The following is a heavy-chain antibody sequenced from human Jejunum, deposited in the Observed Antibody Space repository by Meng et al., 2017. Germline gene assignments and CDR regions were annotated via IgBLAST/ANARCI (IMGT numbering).Heavy chain of an antibody. CDR3: ARGNEYSNYGADF. D-gene: IGHD4-11*01. Sequence: QVKLQQWSAGLLKPPETLSHTCAVYGGSISDYYWTWIRQPPGKGLEWIGEINDNGSTNYNPSLKSRVTISVDTSKSQFYLRVSSVTAADTAVYYCARGNEYSNYGADFWGQGTLVTVSS. CDR1: GGSISDYY. J-gene: IGHJ4*02. CDR2: INDNGST. V-gene: IGHV4-34*01.